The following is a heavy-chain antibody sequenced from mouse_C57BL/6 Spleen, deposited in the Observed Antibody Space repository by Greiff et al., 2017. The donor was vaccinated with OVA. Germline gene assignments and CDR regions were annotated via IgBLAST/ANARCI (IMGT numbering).Heavy chain of an antibody. J-gene: IGHJ2*01. CDR2: IYPGDGDT. Sequence: VQLQQPGPELVKPGASVKISCKASGYAFTSSWMNWVKQRPGKGLEWIGGIYPGDGDTNYNGKFKGKATLTVDTSSSTAYMQLSSLTSEDSAVYFCASWFIATCSDYWGQGTTLTVSS. V-gene: IGHV1-82*01. D-gene: IGHD2-12*01. CDR1: GYAFTSSW. CDR3: ASWFIATCSDY.